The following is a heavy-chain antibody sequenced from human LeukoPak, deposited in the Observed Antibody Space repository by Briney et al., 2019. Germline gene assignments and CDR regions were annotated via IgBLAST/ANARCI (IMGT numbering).Heavy chain of an antibody. V-gene: IGHV3-7*03. CDR1: GHPFRKSY. CDR2: IKHDGSEE. J-gene: IGHJ4*02. CDR3: AKYFDYGWGSYGRYFDY. Sequence: GGPLRLFCAASGHPFRKSYVLGLPRSPGKALEWVAHIKHDGSEEYSVDSVKGRLTISRDNAKNSLYLEMNSLRAEDTAMYYCAKYFDYGWGSYGRYFDYWGREPWSPSPQ. D-gene: IGHD3-16*01.